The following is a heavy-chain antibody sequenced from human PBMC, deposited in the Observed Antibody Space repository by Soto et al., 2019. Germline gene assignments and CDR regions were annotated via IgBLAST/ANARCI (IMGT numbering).Heavy chain of an antibody. J-gene: IGHJ6*03. CDR1: GFTFRRYW. D-gene: IGHD7-27*01. Sequence: EVQVVESGGGLVQPGGSLRLSCVASGFTFRRYWMHWVRQAPGKGLVWVSRIDSDGTTTQYEDSVRGCFTISRDNAKNTLFLQMNSLRAEDTAVYYCARDLSWGSNWYYYMDVWGKGTTVTVSS. V-gene: IGHV3-74*03. CDR2: IDSDGTTT. CDR3: ARDLSWGSNWYYYMDV.